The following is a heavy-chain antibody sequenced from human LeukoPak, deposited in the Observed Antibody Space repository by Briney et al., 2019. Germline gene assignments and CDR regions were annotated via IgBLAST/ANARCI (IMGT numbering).Heavy chain of an antibody. CDR1: GASISSTTYY. V-gene: IGHV4-39*01. CDR3: ARRLRGAVSSRQTSILRWRSSGGAFDI. J-gene: IGHJ3*02. D-gene: IGHD2-21*01. Sequence: PSETLSLTCTVSGASISSTTYYWGWIRQPPRKGLEWIASIYYSGSTSYNPSLKSRITIYVDTSKNQLSLKLSSVTAADTAVYYCARRLRGAVSSRQTSILRWRSSGGAFDIWGQGTMVTVSS. CDR2: IYYSGST.